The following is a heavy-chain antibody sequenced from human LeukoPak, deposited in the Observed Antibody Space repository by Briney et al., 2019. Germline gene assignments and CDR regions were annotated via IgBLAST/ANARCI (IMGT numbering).Heavy chain of an antibody. V-gene: IGHV4-34*01. CDR2: INHSGSA. Sequence: SETLSLTCGVYAGSFSGYHWTWIRLHPGKGLEWIGDINHSGSAHYNPSLKSRVTISVDTSNNQFSLNLHSVTAADTAVYYCARGFPSSSRWFDPWGQGALVTVSS. CDR1: AGSFSGYH. D-gene: IGHD6-6*01. CDR3: ARGFPSSSRWFDP. J-gene: IGHJ5*02.